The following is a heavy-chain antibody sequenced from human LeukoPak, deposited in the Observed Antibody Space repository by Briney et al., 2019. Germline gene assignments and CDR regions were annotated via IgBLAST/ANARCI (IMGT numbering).Heavy chain of an antibody. CDR2: MNPNSGNT. CDR3: ARKNYGSNRWFDP. Sequence: EASVKVSCKASRYTFTSYDINWVRQATGQGLEWMGWMNPNSGNTGYAQKFQGRATMTRNTSISTAYMELSSLRSEDTAVYYCARKNYGSNRWFDPWGQGTLVTVSS. CDR1: RYTFTSYD. V-gene: IGHV1-8*01. D-gene: IGHD4/OR15-4a*01. J-gene: IGHJ5*02.